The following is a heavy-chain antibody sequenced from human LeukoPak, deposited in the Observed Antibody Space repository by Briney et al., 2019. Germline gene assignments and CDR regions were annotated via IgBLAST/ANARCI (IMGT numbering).Heavy chain of an antibody. V-gene: IGHV4-38-2*02. CDR1: GGPISSYY. CDR3: TRGGVPGAYSIDY. CDR2: IYHSGST. D-gene: IGHD2-8*02. J-gene: IGHJ4*02. Sequence: PSETLSLTCTVSGGPISSYYWSWIRQPPGKGLEWIGSIYHSGSTYYNPSLKSRVTISVDTSKNQLSLKLTSVTASDTAVYYCTRGGVPGAYSIDYWGQGTLVTVSS.